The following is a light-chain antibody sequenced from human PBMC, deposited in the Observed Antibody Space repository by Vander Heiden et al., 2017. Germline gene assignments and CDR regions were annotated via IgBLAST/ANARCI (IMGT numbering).Light chain of an antibody. J-gene: IGLJ3*02. V-gene: IGLV8-61*01. CDR2: NTN. CDR1: SGSVSTSSY. CDR3: VLYMGSGIWV. Sequence: QTVVNQEPSFSVSPGGTVTLPCGLSSGSVSTSSYPSWYQQTPGQAPRTLIYNTNTRSSGVPDRFSGSILGNKAALTITGAQADDESDYYCVLYMGSGIWVFGGGTKLTVL.